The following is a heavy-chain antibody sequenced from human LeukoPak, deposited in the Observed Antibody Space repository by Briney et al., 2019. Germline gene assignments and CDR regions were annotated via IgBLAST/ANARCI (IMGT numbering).Heavy chain of an antibody. CDR3: ARGAGELLRYYYYMDV. CDR1: GGTFSSYA. CDR2: IIPIFGTA. D-gene: IGHD1-26*01. V-gene: IGHV1-69*13. J-gene: IGHJ6*03. Sequence: ASVKVSCKASGGTFSSYAISWVRQAPGQELEWMGGIIPIFGTANYAQKFQGRVTITADESTSTAYMELSSLRSEDTAVYYCARGAGELLRYYYYMDVWGKGTTVTVSS.